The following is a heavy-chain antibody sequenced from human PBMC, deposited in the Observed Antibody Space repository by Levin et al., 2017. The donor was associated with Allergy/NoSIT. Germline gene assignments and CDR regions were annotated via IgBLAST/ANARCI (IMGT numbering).Heavy chain of an antibody. D-gene: IGHD2-21*02. V-gene: IGHV3-53*01. CDR2: IYSGGST. Sequence: GGSLRLSCAASGFTVSSNYMSWVRQAPGKGLEWVSVIYSGGSTYYADSVKGRFTISRDNSKNTLYLQMNSLRAEDTAVYYCARECGGDCRPYYGMDVWGQGTTVTVSS. CDR1: GFTVSSNY. J-gene: IGHJ6*02. CDR3: ARECGGDCRPYYGMDV.